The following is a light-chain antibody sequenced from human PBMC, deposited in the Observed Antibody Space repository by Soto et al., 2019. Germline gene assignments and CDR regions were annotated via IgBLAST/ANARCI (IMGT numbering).Light chain of an antibody. CDR2: GAS. CDR1: QPVSSN. V-gene: IGKV3-15*01. Sequence: EIVMTQSPATLSVSPGERATLSCRASQPVSSNFAWYRQKPGLAPTLLIYGASTRATGVPARFSGSGSGTGFTLTISRVQSEDFAVYYCQQYHNWPYTFGLGTKVEVK. CDR3: QQYHNWPYT. J-gene: IGKJ2*01.